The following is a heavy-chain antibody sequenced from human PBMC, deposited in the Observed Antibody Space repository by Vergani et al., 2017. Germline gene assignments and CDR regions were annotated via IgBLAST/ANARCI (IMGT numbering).Heavy chain of an antibody. Sequence: QVQLQQWGAGLLKPSETLSLTCAVYGGSFSGYYWSWLRQPPGKGLEWIGEINHSGSTNYNPSLKSRVTISVDTSKNQFSLKLISVTAADTAVYYCARGRGRVVVTLKGWFDPWGQGTLVTVSS. CDR1: GGSFSGYY. V-gene: IGHV4-34*01. D-gene: IGHD2-21*02. J-gene: IGHJ5*02. CDR2: INHSGST. CDR3: ARGRGRVVVTLKGWFDP.